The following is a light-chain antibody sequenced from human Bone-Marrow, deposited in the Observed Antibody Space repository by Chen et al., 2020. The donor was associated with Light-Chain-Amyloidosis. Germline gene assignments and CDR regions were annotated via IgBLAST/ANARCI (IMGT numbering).Light chain of an antibody. CDR3: SSYTITNTLV. CDR1: SSDVGGDNH. V-gene: IGLV2-14*01. CDR2: EVT. J-gene: IGLJ1*01. Sequence: QSALTQPASVSGSPGQSITISCPGTSSDVGGDNHVSWYQQHPDKAYKLMIYEVTNRPSWVPDRFAGSKSDNTASLTISVLQTEDEADYFCSSYTITNTLVFGSGTRVTVL.